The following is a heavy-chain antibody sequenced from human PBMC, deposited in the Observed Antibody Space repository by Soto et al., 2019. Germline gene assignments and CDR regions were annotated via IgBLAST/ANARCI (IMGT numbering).Heavy chain of an antibody. CDR3: ARDLDKYDSSGSVWFDP. CDR1: GGSISSGDYY. Sequence: SETLSLTCTVSGGSISSGDYYWSWIRQPPGKGLEWIGYIYYSGSTYYNPSLKSRVTISVDTSKNQFSLKLSSVTAADTAVYYCARDLDKYDSSGSVWFDPWGQGTLVTVSS. V-gene: IGHV4-30-4*01. J-gene: IGHJ5*02. D-gene: IGHD3-22*01. CDR2: IYYSGST.